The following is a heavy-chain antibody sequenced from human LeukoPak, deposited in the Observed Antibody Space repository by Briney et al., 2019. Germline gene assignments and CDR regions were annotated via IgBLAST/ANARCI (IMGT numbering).Heavy chain of an antibody. J-gene: IGHJ4*02. V-gene: IGHV4-30-4*07. CDR2: IYYSGST. D-gene: IGHD3-22*01. Sequence: PSQTLSLTCAVSGGSISSGGYSWSWIRQPPGKGLEWIGYIYYSGSTYYNRSLKSRVTISVDTSKNQFSLKLSSVTAADTAVYYCARDRRYYDSSEYYFDYWGQGTLVTVSS. CDR1: GGSISSGGYS. CDR3: ARDRRYYDSSEYYFDY.